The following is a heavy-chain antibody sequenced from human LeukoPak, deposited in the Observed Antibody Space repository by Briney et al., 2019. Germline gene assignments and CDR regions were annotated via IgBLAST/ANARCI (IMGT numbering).Heavy chain of an antibody. J-gene: IGHJ4*02. CDR2: IKQDGSEK. Sequence: GGSLRLSCAASGFTFSNYWMSWVRQAPGKGLEWVANIKQDGSEKYYVDSVKGRFTISRDNAKNSLYLQMNSLRAEDTAVYYCARGRDGYNHGYYFDYWGQGTLVTVSS. CDR3: ARGRDGYNHGYYFDY. V-gene: IGHV3-7*01. D-gene: IGHD5-24*01. CDR1: GFTFSNYW.